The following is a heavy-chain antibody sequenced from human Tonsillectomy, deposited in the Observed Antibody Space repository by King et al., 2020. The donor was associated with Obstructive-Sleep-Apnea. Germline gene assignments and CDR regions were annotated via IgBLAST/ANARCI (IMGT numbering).Heavy chain of an antibody. D-gene: IGHD2-15*01. J-gene: IGHJ4*02. Sequence: QLVQSGGGVVQPGRSLRLSCAASGFTFSSYALHWVRQAPGKGLEWVAVISFDGSKKHYADSVKGRFTISRGNSKSTLYLQMNSLRAEDTAVYYCARDQGPLGAVVMVRATGLDSWGQGTLVTVSS. V-gene: IGHV3-30-3*01. CDR3: ARDQGPLGAVVMVRATGLDS. CDR1: GFTFSSYA. CDR2: ISFDGSKK.